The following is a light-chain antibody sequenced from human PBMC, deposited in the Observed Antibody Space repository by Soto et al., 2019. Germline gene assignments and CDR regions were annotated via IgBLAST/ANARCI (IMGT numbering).Light chain of an antibody. CDR2: AVT. Sequence: QSALTQPASVSGSPGQSITISCTGTSSDVGGYNYVSWYQQHPGKATKLMIYAVTDRPSGVSSRFSGAKSGNTASLTISGLQAEDEADYYCSSYTSSSTLFGPGTKLTVL. CDR1: SSDVGGYNY. J-gene: IGLJ1*01. CDR3: SSYTSSSTL. V-gene: IGLV2-14*01.